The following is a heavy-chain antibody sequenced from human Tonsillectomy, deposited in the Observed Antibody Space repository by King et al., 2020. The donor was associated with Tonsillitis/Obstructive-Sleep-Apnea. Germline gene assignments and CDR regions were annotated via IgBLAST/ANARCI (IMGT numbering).Heavy chain of an antibody. Sequence: TLQESGPALVKPTQTLTLTCTFSGFSLSTSAMCVSWIRQPPGKALEWLARIDWDDDKYYSTSLKTRLSISKDTSKNQVVLTMTNMDPVDTGTYYCARSLQGYCSRTSCYYHYMDVWGKGTTVTVSS. D-gene: IGHD2-2*01. CDR2: IDWDDDK. CDR1: GFSLSTSAMC. CDR3: ARSLQGYCSRTSCYYHYMDV. J-gene: IGHJ6*03. V-gene: IGHV2-70*11.